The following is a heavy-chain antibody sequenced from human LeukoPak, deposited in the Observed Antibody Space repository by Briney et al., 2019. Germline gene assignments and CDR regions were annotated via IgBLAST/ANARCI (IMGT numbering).Heavy chain of an antibody. Sequence: GESLKISCKGSGYSFTTYWIGWVRQTPGKGLEWMGIIYPGDSDTRYSPSFQGQVTISADKSISTAYLQWSSLKASDTAMYYCARSEMATVLSQDYWGQGTLVTVSS. CDR2: IYPGDSDT. CDR1: GYSFTTYW. D-gene: IGHD5-24*01. CDR3: ARSEMATVLSQDY. V-gene: IGHV5-51*01. J-gene: IGHJ4*02.